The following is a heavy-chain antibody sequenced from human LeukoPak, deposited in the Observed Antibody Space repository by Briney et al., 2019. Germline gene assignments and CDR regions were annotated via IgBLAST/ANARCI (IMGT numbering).Heavy chain of an antibody. J-gene: IGHJ3*02. D-gene: IGHD1-20*01. Sequence: ASVKVSCKASGYSFSSYYIHWVRQAPGQGLEWMGWISAYNGNTNYAQKLQGRVTMTTDTSTSTAYMELRSLRSDDTAVYYCARDRQYNWGLDAFDIWGQGTMVTVSS. CDR2: ISAYNGNT. CDR3: ARDRQYNWGLDAFDI. CDR1: GYSFSSYY. V-gene: IGHV1-18*04.